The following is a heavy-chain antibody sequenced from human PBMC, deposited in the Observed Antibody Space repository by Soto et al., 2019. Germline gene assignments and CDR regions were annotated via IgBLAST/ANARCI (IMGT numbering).Heavy chain of an antibody. CDR1: GFTFSSYA. CDR3: AKDEGKQYLSGPTSILFGY. Sequence: GGSLRLSCAASGFTFSSYAMSWVRQAPGKGLEWVSAISGSGGSTYYADSGKGRFTISRDNSKNTLYLQMNSLRAEDTAVYYCAKDEGKQYLSGPTSILFGYWGQGTLVTVSS. CDR2: ISGSGGST. D-gene: IGHD4-4*01. V-gene: IGHV3-23*01. J-gene: IGHJ4*02.